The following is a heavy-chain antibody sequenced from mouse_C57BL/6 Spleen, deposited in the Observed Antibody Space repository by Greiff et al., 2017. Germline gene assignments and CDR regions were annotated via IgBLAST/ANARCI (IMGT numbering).Heavy chain of an antibody. CDR1: GYSFTGYY. Sequence: EVQLQQSGPELVKPGASVKISCKASGYSFTGYYMNWVKQSPEKSLEWIGEINPSTGGTTYNQKFKSKATLTVDKSSSTVYMQLKSLTSEDSAVYYCARRDYDYDEAWFAYWGQGTLVTVSA. CDR3: ARRDYDYDEAWFAY. J-gene: IGHJ3*01. CDR2: INPSTGGT. D-gene: IGHD2-4*01. V-gene: IGHV1-42*01.